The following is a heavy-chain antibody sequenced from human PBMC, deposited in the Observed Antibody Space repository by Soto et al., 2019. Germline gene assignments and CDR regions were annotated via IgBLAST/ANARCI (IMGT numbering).Heavy chain of an antibody. V-gene: IGHV3-23*01. J-gene: IGHJ4*02. D-gene: IGHD2-15*01. Sequence: EVQLLESGGGLVQPGGSLRLSCAASGFTFSSYAMSWVRLAPGKGLEWVSRISGSVGGTHYAYSVKGRFTISSDNSKNTLYLRLTSLTAEDTAGYYCAKHAAVAAPDYWAQGTLGTVSS. CDR3: AKHAAVAAPDY. CDR2: ISGSVGGT. CDR1: GFTFSSYA.